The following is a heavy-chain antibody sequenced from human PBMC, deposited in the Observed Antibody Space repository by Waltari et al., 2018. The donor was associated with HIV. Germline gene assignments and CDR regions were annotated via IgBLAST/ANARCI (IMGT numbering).Heavy chain of an antibody. CDR3: ARGYCSSRACYTGSWFDP. D-gene: IGHD2-8*01. J-gene: IGHJ5*02. CDR2: VYYSGST. V-gene: IGHV4-39*02. CDR1: GGSLRSNSYY. Sequence: QLQLQESGPGLVKPSETVSLICTVSGGSLRSNSYYWGWIRQPPGKGLEGIGSVYYSGSTYYNPSLKSRVTISVDTPKNHFSLKLTSMTATDSAVYYCARGYCSSRACYTGSWFDPWGQGTLVTVSS.